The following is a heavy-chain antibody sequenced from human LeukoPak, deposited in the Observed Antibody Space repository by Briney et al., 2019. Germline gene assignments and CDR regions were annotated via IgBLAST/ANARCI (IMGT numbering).Heavy chain of an antibody. CDR3: ARERSSGWYEPFDY. D-gene: IGHD6-19*01. V-gene: IGHV1-3*01. J-gene: IGHJ4*02. CDR1: GYTFTSYA. CDR2: INAGNGNT. Sequence: GASVKVSCKASGYTFTSYAMHWVRQAPGQRLEWMGWINAGNGNTKYSQKFQGRVTITRDTSASTAYKELSSLRSEDTAVYYCARERSSGWYEPFDYWGQGTLVTVSS.